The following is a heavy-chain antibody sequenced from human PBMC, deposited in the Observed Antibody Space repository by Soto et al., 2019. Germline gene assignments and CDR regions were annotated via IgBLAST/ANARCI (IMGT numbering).Heavy chain of an antibody. Sequence: SETLSLTCAVSGYSISSDYYWGLLRQPPGKGLELIGIIYHGGSTYYNPSLNSRATLSIDMTNNHVSLILNSVTAADTAVYYCARVGPSVAYYYESSTYTFGNWFDHWGQGTLVTVSS. V-gene: IGHV4-38-2*01. CDR3: ARVGPSVAYYYESSTYTFGNWFDH. D-gene: IGHD3-22*01. J-gene: IGHJ5*02. CDR2: IYHGGST. CDR1: GYSISSDYY.